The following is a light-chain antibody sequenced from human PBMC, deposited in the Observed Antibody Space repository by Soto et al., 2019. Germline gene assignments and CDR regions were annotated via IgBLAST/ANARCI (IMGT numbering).Light chain of an antibody. CDR2: WAS. CDR3: MQGLQTPPT. Sequence: DILMTQSPDALAVSLSERATISYESSQSVLSRSNYRSYVSWYQQRPGQPPRLLIYWASIRESGVPDRFSGSGSGTDFTLKIDRVEAEDVGTYYCMQGLQTPPTFGQVTRLEIK. CDR1: QSVLSRSNYRSY. J-gene: IGKJ5*01. V-gene: IGKV4-1*01.